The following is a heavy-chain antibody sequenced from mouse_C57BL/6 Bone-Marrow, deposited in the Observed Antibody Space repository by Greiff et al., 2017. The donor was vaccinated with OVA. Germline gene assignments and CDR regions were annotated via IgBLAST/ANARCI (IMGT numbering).Heavy chain of an antibody. D-gene: IGHD3-2*02. J-gene: IGHJ4*01. CDR1: GYTFTSSG. V-gene: IGHV1-81*01. CDR3: ARRRQLRLQNAMDY. CDR2: IYPRSGNT. Sequence: VKVVESGAELARPGASVKLSCKASGYTFTSSGISWVKQRTGQGLEWIGEIYPRSGNTYYNEKFKGKATLTAAKSSSTAYMERRRLTSEDSAVYFCARRRQLRLQNAMDYWGQGTSVTVSS.